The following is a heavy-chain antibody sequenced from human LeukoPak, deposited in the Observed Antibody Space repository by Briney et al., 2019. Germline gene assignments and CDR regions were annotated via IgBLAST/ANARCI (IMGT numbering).Heavy chain of an antibody. D-gene: IGHD3-9*01. CDR3: ARSSEYGRYFGWLLYAADDAFDI. J-gene: IGHJ3*02. CDR2: MNPNSGNT. Sequence: GASVKVSCKASGYTFTSYDINWVRQATGQGLEWMGWMNPNSGNTGYAQKFQGRVTMTRNTSISTAYMELSSLRSEDTAVYYCARSSEYGRYFGWLLYAADDAFDIWGQGTMVTVSS. V-gene: IGHV1-8*01. CDR1: GYTFTSYD.